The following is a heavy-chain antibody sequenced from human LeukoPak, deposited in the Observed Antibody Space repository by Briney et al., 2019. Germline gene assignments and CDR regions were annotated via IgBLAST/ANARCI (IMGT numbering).Heavy chain of an antibody. CDR1: GFTFSDYY. Sequence: GGSLRLSCAASGFTFSDYYMTWIRQAPGKGLEWISYMSGSGTTIYYADSVKGRFTISRDNAKNSLYLQMNSLRAEDTAVYYCVRDVDDYDHHRGDSWGQGTLVTVSS. CDR2: MSGSGTTI. J-gene: IGHJ4*02. V-gene: IGHV3-11*01. CDR3: VRDVDDYDHHRGDS. D-gene: IGHD4-17*01.